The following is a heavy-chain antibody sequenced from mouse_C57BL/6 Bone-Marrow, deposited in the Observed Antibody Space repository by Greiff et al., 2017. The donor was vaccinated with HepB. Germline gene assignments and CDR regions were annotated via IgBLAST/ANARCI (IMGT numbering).Heavy chain of an antibody. V-gene: IGHV5-6*01. CDR1: GFTFSSYG. J-gene: IGHJ3*01. CDR2: ISSGGSYT. CDR3: ALDSSGTVGFAY. D-gene: IGHD3-2*02. Sequence: EVMLVESGGDLVKPGGSLKLSCAASGFTFSSYGMSWVRQTPDKRLEWVATISSGGSYTYYPDSVKGRFTISRDNAKNTLYLQMSSLKSEDTAMYYCALDSSGTVGFAYWGQGTLVTVSA.